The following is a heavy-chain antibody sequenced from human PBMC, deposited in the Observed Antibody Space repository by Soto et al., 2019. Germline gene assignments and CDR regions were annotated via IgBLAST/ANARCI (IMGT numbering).Heavy chain of an antibody. CDR2: IIPIFGTA. Sequence: SVKVCCKASVGTFSSYASSWVRQAHGQGLEWMGGIIPIFGTANYAQKFQGRVTITADESTSTAYMELSSLRSEDTAVYYCASSRLGGTGYYYGMDVWGQGTTVTVSS. D-gene: IGHD3-16*01. V-gene: IGHV1-69*13. J-gene: IGHJ6*02. CDR3: ASSRLGGTGYYYGMDV. CDR1: VGTFSSYA.